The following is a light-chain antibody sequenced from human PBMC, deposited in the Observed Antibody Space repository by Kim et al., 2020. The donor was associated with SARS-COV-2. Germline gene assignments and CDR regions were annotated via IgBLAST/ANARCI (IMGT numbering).Light chain of an antibody. CDR2: AAS. J-gene: IGKJ1*01. V-gene: IGKV1-27*01. Sequence: DIQMTQSPSSLSASVGDRATITCRASQGISNYLAWYQQKPGKVPKLLIYAASALRSGVPSRFSGSGSGTDFTLTITSLQPEDVAVYYCQQCKGAPWTFGHGTKVEIK. CDR3: QQCKGAPWT. CDR1: QGISNY.